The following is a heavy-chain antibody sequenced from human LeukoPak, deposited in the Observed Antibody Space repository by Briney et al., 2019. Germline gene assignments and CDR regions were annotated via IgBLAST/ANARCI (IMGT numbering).Heavy chain of an antibody. D-gene: IGHD4-17*01. CDR2: IHHSGRT. CDR3: ARAPYGDYVDY. CDR1: GYSISSDYY. V-gene: IGHV4-38-2*02. J-gene: IGHJ4*02. Sequence: SETLSLTCTVSGYSISSDYYWGWIRQPPGKGLEWIGSIHHSGRTYYNPSLKSRVTISVDTSKNQFSLKLSSVTAADTAVYYCARAPYGDYVDYWGQGTLVTVSS.